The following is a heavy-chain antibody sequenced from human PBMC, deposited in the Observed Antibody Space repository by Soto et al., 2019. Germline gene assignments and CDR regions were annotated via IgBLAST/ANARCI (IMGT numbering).Heavy chain of an antibody. CDR1: GYTFTSYD. Sequence: QVQLVQSGAEVKKPGASVKVSCKASGYTFTSYDINWVRQATGQGLEWMGWMNPNSGNTGYAQKFRGGVTMTRNTSISTAYMELSSLRSEDTAVYYCARVRRFLEWFVFYYGMDVWGQGTTVTVSS. CDR2: MNPNSGNT. J-gene: IGHJ6*02. V-gene: IGHV1-8*01. CDR3: ARVRRFLEWFVFYYGMDV. D-gene: IGHD3-3*01.